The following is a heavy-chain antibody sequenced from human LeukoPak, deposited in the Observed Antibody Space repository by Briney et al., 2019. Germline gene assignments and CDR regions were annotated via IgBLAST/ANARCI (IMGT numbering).Heavy chain of an antibody. CDR1: GFTFSSYW. CDR2: IKQDGSEK. CDR3: ARAFTYSSDWLDY. D-gene: IGHD6-19*01. J-gene: IGHJ4*02. Sequence: GGSLRLSCAASGFTFSSYWMSWVRHAPGKGLEWVANIKQDGSEKYYVDSVKGRFTISRDNAKNSLYLQINSLRAEDTALYYCARAFTYSSDWLDYWGQGTLVTVSS. V-gene: IGHV3-7*04.